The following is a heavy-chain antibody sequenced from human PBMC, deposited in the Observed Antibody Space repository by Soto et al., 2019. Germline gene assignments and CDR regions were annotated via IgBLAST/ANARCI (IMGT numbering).Heavy chain of an antibody. Sequence: QLQLQESGPGLVKPSETLSLTCSASGGSISSSSYFWDWIRQPPGKGLEWIASIHSSGSTYYNPSLKSRVTISIDTSKNQFSLKLSSVTAADTDVYYCGRRVRIAVATFDYWGQGTLVTVSS. CDR1: GGSISSSSYF. J-gene: IGHJ4*02. V-gene: IGHV4-39*01. CDR2: IHSSGST. D-gene: IGHD6-19*01. CDR3: GRRVRIAVATFDY.